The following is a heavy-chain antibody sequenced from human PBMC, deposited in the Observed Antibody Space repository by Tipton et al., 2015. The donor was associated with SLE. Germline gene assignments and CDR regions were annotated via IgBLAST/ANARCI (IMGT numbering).Heavy chain of an antibody. V-gene: IGHV4-39*07. CDR3: ARGTGITDD. CDR2: INHSGVT. D-gene: IGHD1-1*01. J-gene: IGHJ4*02. CDR1: GASISSGSYY. Sequence: TLSLTCTVSGASISSGSYYWSWIRQPPGKGLEWIGEINHSGVTSYNPSLKSRVAVSLDTSKRQFLLRLTSVTAADTAMYFCARGTGITDDWGQGTLVTVSS.